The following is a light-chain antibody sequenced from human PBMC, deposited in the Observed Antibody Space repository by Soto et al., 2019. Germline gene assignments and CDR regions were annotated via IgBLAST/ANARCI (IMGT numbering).Light chain of an antibody. V-gene: IGLV2-14*01. Sequence: QSVLTQPASVSGSPGQSITISCTATSSDVGAYNYVSWYQQYPGKAPKLMIYEVINRPSGVSNRFSGSKSGNTASLIISGLQAEDEADYHCSSYTSSSTLVFGGGTKVTVL. CDR1: SSDVGAYNY. CDR3: SSYTSSSTLV. CDR2: EVI. J-gene: IGLJ2*01.